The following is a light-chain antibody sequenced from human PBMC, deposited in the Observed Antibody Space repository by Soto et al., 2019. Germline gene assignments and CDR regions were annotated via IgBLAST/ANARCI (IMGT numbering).Light chain of an antibody. CDR2: DNN. V-gene: IGLV1-51*01. CDR1: SSNIGSTY. J-gene: IGLJ2*01. CDR3: AAWDISLSAVV. Sequence: QSVLPQPPSVSAAPGQMVTISCSGSSSNIGSTYVSWYQHLPKTAPKLLIYDNNKRPSGIPDRFSGSKSGTSATLGITGLQTGDEADYYCAAWDISLSAVVLGGGTKLTVL.